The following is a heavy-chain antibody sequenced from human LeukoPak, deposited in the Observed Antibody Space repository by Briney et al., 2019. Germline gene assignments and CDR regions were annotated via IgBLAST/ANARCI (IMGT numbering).Heavy chain of an antibody. CDR3: AMATIPYYFEY. CDR1: GGSISSGDYY. J-gene: IGHJ4*02. D-gene: IGHD5-12*01. V-gene: IGHV4-30-4*02. CDR2: IYYSGST. Sequence: PSETLSLTCSVSGGSISSGDYYWSWIRQPPGKGLEWIGYIYYSGSTYYNPSLKSRVTISVDTSKTQFSLKLSSVTAADTAVYYCAMATIPYYFEYWGPGTLVTVSS.